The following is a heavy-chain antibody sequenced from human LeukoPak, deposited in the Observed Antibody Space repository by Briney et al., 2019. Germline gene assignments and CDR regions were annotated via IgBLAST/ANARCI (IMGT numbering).Heavy chain of an antibody. V-gene: IGHV3-23*01. J-gene: IGHJ4*02. Sequence: PGGSLRLSCAASGFTFSSYAMSWVRQAPGKGLEWVSGISGSGGRTYYTDSVKGRFTISRDNSKNTLYLQMNSLRAEDTAVYYCAKTTVPVAAWFDYWGQGTLVTVSS. CDR3: AKTTVPVAAWFDY. D-gene: IGHD6-19*01. CDR2: ISGSGGRT. CDR1: GFTFSSYA.